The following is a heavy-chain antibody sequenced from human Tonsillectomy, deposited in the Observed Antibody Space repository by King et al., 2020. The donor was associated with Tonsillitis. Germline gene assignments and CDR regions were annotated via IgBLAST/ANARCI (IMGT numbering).Heavy chain of an antibody. D-gene: IGHD3-16*01. CDR1: GFTFSTYA. J-gene: IGHJ3*02. V-gene: IGHV3-30*04. CDR3: AREGLGELFLDGFDI. Sequence: VQLVESGGGVVQPGRSLRLSCAASGFTFSTYAMHWVRQAPGKGLEWVAVISYDGSSEYYADSVKGRFTVSRDTSKNTLYLQMNSLRAEDTAVYFCAREGLGELFLDGFDIWGQGTMVTVSS. CDR2: ISYDGSSE.